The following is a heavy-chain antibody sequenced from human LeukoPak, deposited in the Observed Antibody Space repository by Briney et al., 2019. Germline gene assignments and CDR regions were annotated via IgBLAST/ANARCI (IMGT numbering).Heavy chain of an antibody. J-gene: IGHJ3*02. D-gene: IGHD1-1*01. V-gene: IGHV4-59*01. Sequence: PSETLSLTCTVSGCSISTYYWTWIRQPPGKGLEWIGYIYYSGSTNYNPSLKSRVTISLDTSKNQFSLKLNSVTAADTAVYYCARRVATTGIYAFDIWGQGTMVTVSS. CDR1: GCSISTYY. CDR2: IYYSGST. CDR3: ARRVATTGIYAFDI.